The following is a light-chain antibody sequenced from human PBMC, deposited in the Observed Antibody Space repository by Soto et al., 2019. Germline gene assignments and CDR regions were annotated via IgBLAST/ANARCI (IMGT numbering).Light chain of an antibody. Sequence: QSALTQPASVSGSPGQSITISCTGTGSDIVGFNFVSWYQQHPGKAPKLIIYDVTNRPSGVSNRFSGSKSGNTASLTISGLQADDEAAYHCGSYSGSTTLGYVFGTGTKVTVL. CDR1: GSDIVGFNF. J-gene: IGLJ1*01. CDR2: DVT. V-gene: IGLV2-14*03. CDR3: GSYSGSTTLGYV.